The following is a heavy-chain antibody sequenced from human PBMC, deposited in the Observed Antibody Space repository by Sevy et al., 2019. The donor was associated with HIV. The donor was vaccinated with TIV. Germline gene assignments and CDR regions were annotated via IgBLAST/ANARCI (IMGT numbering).Heavy chain of an antibody. CDR2: IRQDGNEI. CDR1: GFTFHTYW. V-gene: IGHV3-7*01. CDR3: ARRYFDV. Sequence: GGSLRLSCAASGFTFHTYWMKWVRQAPGKGLEWVPNIRQDGNEIYYADSVKGRFTISRDNAMQSLYLEMNNLRVEDSGIYYCARRYFDVWGQGTLVTVSS. J-gene: IGHJ4*02.